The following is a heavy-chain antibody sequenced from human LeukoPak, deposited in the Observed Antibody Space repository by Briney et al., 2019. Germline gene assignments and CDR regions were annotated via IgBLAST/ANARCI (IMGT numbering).Heavy chain of an antibody. J-gene: IGHJ6*03. CDR1: GGSFSGYY. CDR2: IYTSGST. D-gene: IGHD5-18*01. Sequence: PSETLSLTCAVYGGSFSGYYWSWIRQPAGKGLEWIGRIYTSGSTNYNPSLKSRVTMSVDTSKNQFSLKLSSVTAADTAVYYCARDLRGYSYGPHYYYYYYMDVWGKGTTVTISS. CDR3: ARDLRGYSYGPHYYYYYYMDV. V-gene: IGHV4-59*10.